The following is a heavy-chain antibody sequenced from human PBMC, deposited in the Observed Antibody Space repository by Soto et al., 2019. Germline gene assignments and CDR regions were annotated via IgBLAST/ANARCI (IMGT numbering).Heavy chain of an antibody. D-gene: IGHD3-3*01. CDR2: IYYSGST. J-gene: IGHJ4*02. V-gene: IGHV4-59*01. CDR1: GGSISSYY. CDR3: ARGQLRFLPFDY. Sequence: SETLSLTCTVSGGSISSYYWSWIRQPPGKGLEWIGYIYYSGSTNYNPSLKSRVTISVDTSKNQFSLKLSSVTAADTAVYYCARGQLRFLPFDYWGQGTLVTVSS.